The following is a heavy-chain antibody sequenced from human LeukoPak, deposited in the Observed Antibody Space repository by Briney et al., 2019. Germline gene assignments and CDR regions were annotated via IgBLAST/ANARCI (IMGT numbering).Heavy chain of an antibody. Sequence: ASVKVSCKASGYTFTSYGIGWVRQAPGQGLEWMGWISAYNGNTNYAQKLQGRVTMTTDTSTSTAYMELRSLRSDDTAVYYCASSYCSGGSCPGDFDYWGQGTLVTVSS. CDR2: ISAYNGNT. J-gene: IGHJ4*02. D-gene: IGHD2-15*01. CDR1: GYTFTSYG. CDR3: ASSYCSGGSCPGDFDY. V-gene: IGHV1-18*01.